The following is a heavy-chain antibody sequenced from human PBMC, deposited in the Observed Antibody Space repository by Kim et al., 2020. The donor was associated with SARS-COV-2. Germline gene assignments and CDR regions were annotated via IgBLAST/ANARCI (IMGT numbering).Heavy chain of an antibody. V-gene: IGHV1-18*04. D-gene: IGHD2-21*02. CDR3: ARDPYCGGDCYLTYYYYGMGV. J-gene: IGHJ6*02. CDR2: ISAYNGNT. CDR1: GYTFTSYG. Sequence: ASVNVSCKASGYTFTSYGISWVRQAPGQGLEWMGWISAYNGNTNYAQKLQGRVTMTTDTSTSTAYMELRSLRSDDTAVYYCARDPYCGGDCYLTYYYYGMGVWGQRATVTVSS.